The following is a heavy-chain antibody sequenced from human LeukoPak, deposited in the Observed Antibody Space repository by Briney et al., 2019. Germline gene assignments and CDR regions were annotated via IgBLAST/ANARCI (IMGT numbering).Heavy chain of an antibody. V-gene: IGHV3-30*02. CDR3: AKDRDGSGKNAFDI. D-gene: IGHD3-10*01. J-gene: IGHJ3*02. Sequence: PGGSLRLSCAASGFTFSSYGMHWVRQAPGKGLEWVAFIRYDGSNKYYADSVKGRFTISGDNAKNSLYLQINRLRAEDTALYYCAKDRDGSGKNAFDIWGQGTMVTVSS. CDR1: GFTFSSYG. CDR2: IRYDGSNK.